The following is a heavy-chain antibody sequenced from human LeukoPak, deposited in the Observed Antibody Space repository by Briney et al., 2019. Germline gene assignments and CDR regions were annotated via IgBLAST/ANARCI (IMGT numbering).Heavy chain of an antibody. J-gene: IGHJ5*02. CDR2: IYHSGST. Sequence: PSQTLSLTCAVSGGSISSGGYSWSWLRQPPGKGLEWIGYIYHSGSTYYNPSLKSRVTISVDRSKNQFSLKLSSVTAADTAVYYCARAYSSSWYGFGNWFDPWGQGTLVTVSS. V-gene: IGHV4-30-2*01. D-gene: IGHD6-13*01. CDR1: GGSISSGGYS. CDR3: ARAYSSSWYGFGNWFDP.